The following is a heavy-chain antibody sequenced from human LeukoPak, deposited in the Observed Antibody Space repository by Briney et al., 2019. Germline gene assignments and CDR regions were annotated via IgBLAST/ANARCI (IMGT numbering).Heavy chain of an antibody. D-gene: IGHD3-22*01. Sequence: ASVKVSCKASGYTFTNYGINWVRQAPGQGLEWVGWSSPYNGNTNYAQKLQGRVTMTTDTSTSIGYVELRSLRSDDTAVYCCAGVVITGYYHYMDVWGKGTTVTVSS. V-gene: IGHV1-18*01. CDR1: GYTFTNYG. J-gene: IGHJ6*03. CDR2: SSPYNGNT. CDR3: AGVVITGYYHYMDV.